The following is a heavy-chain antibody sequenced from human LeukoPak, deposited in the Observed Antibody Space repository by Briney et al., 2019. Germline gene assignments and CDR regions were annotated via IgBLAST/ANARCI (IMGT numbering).Heavy chain of an antibody. Sequence: GGSLRLSCAASGFTFSSYPMGWVRQAPGKGLEWVSDISGGGDDTWYADSVRGRFTISRDNSKNTVYLQMNSLRAEDTAVHYCGKDTVTTSGWFDPWGQGTLVTVSS. D-gene: IGHD4-17*01. V-gene: IGHV3-23*01. J-gene: IGHJ5*02. CDR1: GFTFSSYP. CDR2: ISGGGDDT. CDR3: GKDTVTTSGWFDP.